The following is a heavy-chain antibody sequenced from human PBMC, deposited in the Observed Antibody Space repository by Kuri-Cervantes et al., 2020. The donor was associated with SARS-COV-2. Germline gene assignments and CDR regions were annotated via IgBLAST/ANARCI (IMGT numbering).Heavy chain of an antibody. CDR1: GYTFTGYY. V-gene: IGHV1-3*01. CDR2: INAGNGNT. CDR3: ARDSDFWSGYRYFDY. Sequence: ASVKVSCKASGYTFTGYYMHWVRQAPGQRLEWMGWINAGNGNTKYSQKFQGRVTITRDTSASTAYMELSSLRSEDTAVYYCARDSDFWSGYRYFDYWGQGTLVTVSS. D-gene: IGHD3-3*01. J-gene: IGHJ4*02.